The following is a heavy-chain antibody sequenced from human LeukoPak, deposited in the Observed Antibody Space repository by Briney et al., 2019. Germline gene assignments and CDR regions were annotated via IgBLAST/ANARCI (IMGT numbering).Heavy chain of an antibody. CDR3: ARGMYINYGDY. Sequence: GGSRRLSCAASGFTFSTYNMNWVRQAPGKGLVWVSRISSDGSSTTYADSVKGRFTISRDNAKNTLYLHMNSLRAEDTAVYYCARGMYINYGDYWGQGTLVTVSS. V-gene: IGHV3-74*01. D-gene: IGHD4-17*01. CDR2: ISSDGSST. J-gene: IGHJ4*02. CDR1: GFTFSTYN.